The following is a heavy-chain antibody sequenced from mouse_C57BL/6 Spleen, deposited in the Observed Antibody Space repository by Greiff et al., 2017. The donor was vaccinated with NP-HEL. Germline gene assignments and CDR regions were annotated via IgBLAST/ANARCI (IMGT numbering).Heavy chain of an antibody. D-gene: IGHD3-2*02. CDR1: GYTFTDYY. CDR2: IYPGSGNT. CDR3: ARGEASYYYAMDY. J-gene: IGHJ4*01. V-gene: IGHV1-76*01. Sequence: VKLVESGAELVRPGASVKLSCKASGYTFTDYYINWVKQRPGQGLEWIARIYPGSGNTYYNEKFKGKATLTAEKSSSTAYMQLSSLTSEDSAVYFCARGEASYYYAMDYWGQGTSVTVSS.